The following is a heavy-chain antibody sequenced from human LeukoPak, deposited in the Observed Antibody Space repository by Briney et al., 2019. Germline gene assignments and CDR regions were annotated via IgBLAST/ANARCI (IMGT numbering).Heavy chain of an antibody. D-gene: IGHD2-2*01. CDR3: AKDRRLCSSTFCPGDHFDS. J-gene: IGHJ4*02. CDR2: ISHSGRNT. V-gene: IGHV3-23*05. Sequence: GESLRLSCAASGFTFSNYGLSWVRQAPGKGLESVSYISHSGRNTYYSGPVKGRFVISRDNSKNSLFLEMKDLRVEDTALYFCAKDRRLCSSTFCPGDHFDSWGQGTLVGVSS. CDR1: GFTFSNYG.